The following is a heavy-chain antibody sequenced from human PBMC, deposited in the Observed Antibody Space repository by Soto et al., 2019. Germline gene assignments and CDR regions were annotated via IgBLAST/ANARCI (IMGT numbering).Heavy chain of an antibody. CDR3: AAGAKESFLDD. Sequence: QVQLVQSGAEVTKPGSSVKVSCKSSGGSFNTDTITWVRQAPGQGLEWMGRIIPFLDITNYAKEFQGRVTITSDKATSTAYMEMSSLRSEDTAVYYCAAGAKESFLDDWGQGALVNVSS. CDR2: IIPFLDIT. V-gene: IGHV1-69*02. J-gene: IGHJ4*02. CDR1: GGSFNTDT.